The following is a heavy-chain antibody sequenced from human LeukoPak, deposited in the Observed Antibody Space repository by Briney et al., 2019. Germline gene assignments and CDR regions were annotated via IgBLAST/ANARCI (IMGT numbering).Heavy chain of an antibody. J-gene: IGHJ5*02. CDR3: AKGYYYGSGSDNSFDP. CDR1: GFTFSSYA. Sequence: GGSLRLSCAAPGFTFSSYAMSWVRQASGKGLEWVSAISGSGGSTYYADSVKGRFTISRDNSKNTLYLQMNSLRAEDTAVYYCAKGYYYGSGSDNSFDPWGQGTLVTVSS. CDR2: ISGSGGST. V-gene: IGHV3-23*01. D-gene: IGHD3-10*01.